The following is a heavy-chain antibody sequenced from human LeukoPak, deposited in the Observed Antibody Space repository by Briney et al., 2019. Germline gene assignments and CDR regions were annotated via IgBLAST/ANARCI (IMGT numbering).Heavy chain of an antibody. CDR3: AKVLATRYYYGMDV. V-gene: IGHV3-23*01. J-gene: IGHJ6*02. CDR2: ISGSGGST. Sequence: PGGSLRLSCAASGFTFSSYAMSWLRQAPGKGLKWVSAISGSGGSTHYADSVKGRFTISRDNSKNTLYLQMNSLRAEDTAVYYCAKVLATRYYYGMDVWGQGTTVTVSS. CDR1: GFTFSSYA.